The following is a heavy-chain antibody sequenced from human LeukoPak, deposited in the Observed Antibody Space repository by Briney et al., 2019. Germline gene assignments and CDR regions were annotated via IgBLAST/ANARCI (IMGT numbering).Heavy chain of an antibody. CDR3: ARGSALGYCSSTSCYYTH. J-gene: IGHJ4*02. CDR1: GGSFSGYY. Sequence: PSETLSLTCAVYGGSFSGYYWSWIRQPPGKGLEWIGEIDHSGSTNYNPSLKSRVTISVDTSKNQFSLKLSSVTAADTAVYYCARGSALGYCSSTSCYYTHWGQGTLVTVSS. CDR2: IDHSGST. D-gene: IGHD2-2*01. V-gene: IGHV4-34*01.